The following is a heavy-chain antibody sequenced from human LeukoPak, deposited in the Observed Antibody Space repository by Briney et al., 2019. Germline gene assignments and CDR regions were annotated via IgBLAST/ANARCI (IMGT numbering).Heavy chain of an antibody. CDR1: GFTVSSNY. D-gene: IGHD2-2*01. J-gene: IGHJ5*02. Sequence: PGGSLRLSCAASGFTVSSNYMSWVRQAPGKGLEWVSVIYSGGSTYCADSVKGRFTISRDNSKNTLYLQMNSLRAEDTAVYYCAREITGYCSSTSCGGWFDPWGQGTLVTVSS. V-gene: IGHV3-66*02. CDR2: IYSGGST. CDR3: AREITGYCSSTSCGGWFDP.